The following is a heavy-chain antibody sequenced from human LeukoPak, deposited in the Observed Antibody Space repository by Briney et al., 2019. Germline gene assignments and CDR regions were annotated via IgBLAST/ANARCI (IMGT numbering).Heavy chain of an antibody. Sequence: GGSLRLSCAASGFTFSSYGMHWVRQAPGKGLEWVAFIRYDGSNKYYADSVKGRFTISRDNSKNTLYLQMNSLRAEDTAVYYCAKVFEQLRFLEWWDYWGQGTLVTVSS. CDR1: GFTFSSYG. J-gene: IGHJ4*02. CDR3: AKVFEQLRFLEWWDY. V-gene: IGHV3-30*02. CDR2: IRYDGSNK. D-gene: IGHD3-3*01.